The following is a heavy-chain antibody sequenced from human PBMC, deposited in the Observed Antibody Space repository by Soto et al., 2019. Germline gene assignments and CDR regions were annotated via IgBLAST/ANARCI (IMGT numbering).Heavy chain of an antibody. J-gene: IGHJ6*01. CDR3: ARALFIVRATYYGMAV. D-gene: IGHD1-26*01. Sequence: EGLEWMGWINPNSGGTNYAQKFQGWVTMTRDTSISTAYMELSRLRSDDTAVYYCARALFIVRATYYGMAVWLQGTTVP. CDR2: INPNSGGT. V-gene: IGHV1-2*04.